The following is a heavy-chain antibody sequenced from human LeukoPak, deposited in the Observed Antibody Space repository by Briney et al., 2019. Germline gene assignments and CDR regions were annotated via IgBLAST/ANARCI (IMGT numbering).Heavy chain of an antibody. CDR2: IYPGDSDS. Sequence: GESLKISCKVSGYSFINYWIGWVGQLPGKGLGWMGIIYPGDSDSRYSPSFQGQVTIPADKSISTAYLQWSSLKASDTAMYYCARQVAYTSGRTFDFWGQGTLVTVSS. V-gene: IGHV5-51*01. CDR3: ARQVAYTSGRTFDF. J-gene: IGHJ4*02. CDR1: GYSFINYW. D-gene: IGHD6-19*01.